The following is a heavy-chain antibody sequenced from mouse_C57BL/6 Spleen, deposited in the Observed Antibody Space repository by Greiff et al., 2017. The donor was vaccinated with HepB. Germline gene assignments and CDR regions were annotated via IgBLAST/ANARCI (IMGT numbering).Heavy chain of an antibody. CDR1: GSTFTSYW. V-gene: IGHV1-50*01. Sequence: QVQLQQPGAELVKPGASVKLSCKASGSTFTSYWMQWVKQRPGQGLEWIGEIDPSDSYTNYNQKFKGKATLTVDTSSSTAYMQLSSLTSEDSAVYYCARWGTTVVATRDYWGQGTTLTVSS. D-gene: IGHD1-1*01. CDR2: IDPSDSYT. CDR3: ARWGTTVVATRDY. J-gene: IGHJ2*01.